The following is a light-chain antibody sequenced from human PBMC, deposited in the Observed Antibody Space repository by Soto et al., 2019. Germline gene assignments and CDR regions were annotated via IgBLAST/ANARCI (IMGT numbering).Light chain of an antibody. CDR2: DTS. J-gene: IGLJ2*01. CDR1: TGAVTSGHY. V-gene: IGLV7-46*01. Sequence: QTVVTQEPSLTVSPGGTVTLTCGSSTGAVTSGHYLYWFQQKPGQAPRTLIYDTSNKHSWTPARFSGSLLGGKAALTLSGAQPEDEAEYYCLLSYSGARPVVFGGGTQLTVL. CDR3: LLSYSGARPVV.